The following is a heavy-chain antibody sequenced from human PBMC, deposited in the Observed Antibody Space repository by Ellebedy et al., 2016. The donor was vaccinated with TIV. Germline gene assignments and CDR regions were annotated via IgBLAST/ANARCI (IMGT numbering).Heavy chain of an antibody. J-gene: IGHJ5*02. Sequence: MPSETLSLTCSVSGGSISAYYWTWIRQPPGKGLEWIGYIFYTGSTDYNPSLKSRVTRSVDTSKNESSLKMMSVTAADTAMYYCARVVMGWFDPWGQGTLVTVSS. CDR2: IFYTGST. CDR1: GGSISAYY. V-gene: IGHV4-59*01. CDR3: ARVVMGWFDP. D-gene: IGHD2-21*01.